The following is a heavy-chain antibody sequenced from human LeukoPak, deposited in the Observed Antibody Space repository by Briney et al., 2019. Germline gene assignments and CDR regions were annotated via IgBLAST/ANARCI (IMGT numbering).Heavy chain of an antibody. V-gene: IGHV4-30-2*01. J-gene: IGHJ1*01. D-gene: IGHD6-13*01. CDR3: ARQGYSSSRHREYFQH. CDR1: GGSFSSGAFY. Sequence: AQTLSLTCTVSGGSFSSGAFYWSWIRQPPGQGLVWFVYIHHSGSTYYNPSLKGRVTISVDTAKNQFSLKLSSVTAADTAVYYCARQGYSSSRHREYFQHWGQGTLVTVSS. CDR2: IHHSGST.